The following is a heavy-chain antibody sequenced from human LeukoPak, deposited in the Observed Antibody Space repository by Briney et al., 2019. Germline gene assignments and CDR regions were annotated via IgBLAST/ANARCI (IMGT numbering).Heavy chain of an antibody. CDR3: AAVPGIAARGYFDY. Sequence: SVKVSCKASGYTFTSYGISWVRQAPGQGLEWIGWIVVGSGNTNYAQKFQERVTITRDMSTSTAYMELSSLRSEDTAVYYCAAVPGIAARGYFDYWGQGTLVTVSS. J-gene: IGHJ4*02. CDR1: GYTFTSYG. V-gene: IGHV1-58*02. CDR2: IVVGSGNT. D-gene: IGHD6-25*01.